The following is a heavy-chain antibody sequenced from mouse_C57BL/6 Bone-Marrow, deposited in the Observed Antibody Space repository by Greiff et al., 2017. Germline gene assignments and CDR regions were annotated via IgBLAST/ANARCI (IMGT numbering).Heavy chain of an antibody. D-gene: IGHD1-1*01. CDR3: TREDTTVVATDWYFDV. J-gene: IGHJ1*03. V-gene: IGHV1-15*01. CDR2: IDPETGGT. CDR1: GYTFTDYE. Sequence: VKLQESGAELVRPGASVTLSCKASGYTFTDYEMHWVKQTPVHGLEWIGAIDPETGGTAYNQKFKGKAILTADKSSSTAYMELRSLTSEDSAVYYCTREDTTVVATDWYFDVWGTGTTVTVSS.